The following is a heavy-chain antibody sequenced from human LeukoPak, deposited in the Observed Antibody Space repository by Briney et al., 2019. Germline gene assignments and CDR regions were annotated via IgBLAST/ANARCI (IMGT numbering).Heavy chain of an antibody. CDR2: INQDGSEK. CDR3: ARDQVGPED. Sequence: GGSLRLSCAASGFTFSGFCMSWVRQAPGKGLEWVANINQDGSEKYYVDSVKGRFTISRDNAKSSLYLQMNSLRAEDTAVYYCARDQVGPEDWGQGTLVTVSS. V-gene: IGHV3-7*01. CDR1: GFTFSGFC. J-gene: IGHJ4*02. D-gene: IGHD1-26*01.